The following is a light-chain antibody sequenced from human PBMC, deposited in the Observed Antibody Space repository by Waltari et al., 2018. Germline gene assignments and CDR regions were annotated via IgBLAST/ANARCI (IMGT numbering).Light chain of an antibody. CDR1: SGINVSPYR. Sequence: QAVLTQTSSLPASPGASASLPCTLRSGINVSPYRLFWYQSKPGSPPQYLLRYRSNSDKHQDSRVPRRFSGSKDASANAGILLISGLQSEDEADYYCMIWHSNAVVFGGGTTLTVL. J-gene: IGLJ2*01. V-gene: IGLV5-45*03. CDR2: YRSNSDK. CDR3: MIWHSNAVV.